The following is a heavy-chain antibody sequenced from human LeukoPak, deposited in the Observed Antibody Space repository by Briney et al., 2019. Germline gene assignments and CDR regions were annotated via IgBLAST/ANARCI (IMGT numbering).Heavy chain of an antibody. Sequence: PSQTLSLTCTVSGSSISSGDYYWSWIRQPPGKGLEWIGYIYYSGSTYYNPSLKSRVTISVDTSKNQFSLKLSSVTAADTAVYYCARELSYSLSRSYYFDYWGQGTLVTVSS. D-gene: IGHD4-11*01. CDR3: ARELSYSLSRSYYFDY. V-gene: IGHV4-30-4*08. J-gene: IGHJ4*02. CDR2: IYYSGST. CDR1: GSSISSGDYY.